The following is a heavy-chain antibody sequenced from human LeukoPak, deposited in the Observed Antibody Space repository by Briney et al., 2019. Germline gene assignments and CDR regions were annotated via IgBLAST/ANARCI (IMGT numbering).Heavy chain of an antibody. CDR2: IYYSGST. V-gene: IGHV4-59*01. CDR1: GGSISSYY. Sequence: SETLSLTCTVSGGSISSYYWSWIRQPPGKGLEWIGYIYYSGSTNYNPSLKSRVTISVDTSKNQFSLKLSSVTAADTAVYYCARDREYYYYMDVWGKGTTVTVSS. CDR3: ARDREYYYYMDV. J-gene: IGHJ6*03.